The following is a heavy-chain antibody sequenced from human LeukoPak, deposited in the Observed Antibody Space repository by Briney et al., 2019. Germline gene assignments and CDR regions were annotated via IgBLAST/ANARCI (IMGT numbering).Heavy chain of an antibody. Sequence: GGSLRLSCAASGFTLSNYWMHWVRQAPGKGLEWVSGINWNGGSTGYADSVKGRFTISRDNAKNSLYLQVSSLRAEDTAWYYCARGQNYYGSGSQTFDIWGQGTMVTVSS. CDR1: GFTLSNYW. CDR3: ARGQNYYGSGSQTFDI. J-gene: IGHJ3*02. CDR2: INWNGGST. V-gene: IGHV3-20*04. D-gene: IGHD3-10*01.